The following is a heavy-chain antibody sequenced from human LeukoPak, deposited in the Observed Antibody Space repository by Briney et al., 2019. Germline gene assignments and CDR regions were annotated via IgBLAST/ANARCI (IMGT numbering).Heavy chain of an antibody. V-gene: IGHV1-8*01. D-gene: IGHD1-26*01. J-gene: IGHJ6*02. CDR2: MNPNSGNT. Sequence: ASVKVSCKASGYTFTSYDISWVRQATGQGLEWMGWMNPNSGNTGYAQKFQGRVTMTRNTSISTAYMELSSLRSEDTAVYYCARGGASGSYITSYYYYYYGMDVWGQGTTVTVSS. CDR1: GYTFTSYD. CDR3: ARGGASGSYITSYYYYYYGMDV.